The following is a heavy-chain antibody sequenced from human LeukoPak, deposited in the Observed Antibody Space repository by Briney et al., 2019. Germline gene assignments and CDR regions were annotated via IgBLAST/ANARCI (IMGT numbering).Heavy chain of an antibody. J-gene: IGHJ4*02. CDR3: ARDMRITGADDF. Sequence: GGSLRLSCAASGFTFGDYPMTWVRQAPGEGLEWVSYIGGSGDIIYYAESVKGRFTISRDNAKNSLYLQMNSLRAEDTAIYYCARDMRITGADDFWGQGTLVTVSS. V-gene: IGHV3-48*03. CDR1: GFTFGDYP. CDR2: IGGSGDII. D-gene: IGHD6-13*01.